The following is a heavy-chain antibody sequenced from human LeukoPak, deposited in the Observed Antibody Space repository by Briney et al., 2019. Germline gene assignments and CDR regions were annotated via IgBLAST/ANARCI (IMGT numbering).Heavy chain of an antibody. CDR2: INPNSGGT. J-gene: IGHJ5*02. Sequence: ASVKVSCKASGYTFTGYYMHWVRQAPGQGLEWMGWINPNSGGTNYAQKFQGRVTMTRDTSISTAYMELSRLRSDDTAVYYCARHRGYYYGSGSYPIGGGFDPWGQGTLVTVSS. CDR3: ARHRGYYYGSGSYPIGGGFDP. V-gene: IGHV1-2*02. D-gene: IGHD3-10*01. CDR1: GYTFTGYY.